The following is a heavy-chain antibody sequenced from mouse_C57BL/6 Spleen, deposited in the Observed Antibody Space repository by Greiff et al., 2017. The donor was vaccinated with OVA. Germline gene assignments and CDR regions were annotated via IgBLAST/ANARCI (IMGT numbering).Heavy chain of an antibody. Sequence: EVQRVESGGDLVKPGGSLKLSCAASGFTFSSYGMSWVRQTPDKRLEWVATISSGGSYTYYPDSVKGRFTISRDNAKNTLYLQMSSLKSEDTAMYYCARRTGTAMDYWGQGTSVTVSS. V-gene: IGHV5-6*01. J-gene: IGHJ4*01. D-gene: IGHD4-1*01. CDR2: ISSGGSYT. CDR3: ARRTGTAMDY. CDR1: GFTFSSYG.